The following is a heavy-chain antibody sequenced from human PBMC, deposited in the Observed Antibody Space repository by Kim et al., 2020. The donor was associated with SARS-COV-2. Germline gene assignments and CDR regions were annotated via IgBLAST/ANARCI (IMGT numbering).Heavy chain of an antibody. CDR2: IYYSGST. CDR1: GGSISSSSYY. D-gene: IGHD2-2*01. CDR3: ARDPLIVPAAIWGGGYYGMDV. V-gene: IGHV4-39*07. J-gene: IGHJ6*02. Sequence: SETLSLTCTVSGGSISSSSYYWGWIRQPPGKGLEWIGSIYYSGSTYYNPSLKSRVTISVDTSKNQFSLKLSSVTVADTAVYYCARDPLIVPAAIWGGGYYGMDVWGQGTTVTVSS.